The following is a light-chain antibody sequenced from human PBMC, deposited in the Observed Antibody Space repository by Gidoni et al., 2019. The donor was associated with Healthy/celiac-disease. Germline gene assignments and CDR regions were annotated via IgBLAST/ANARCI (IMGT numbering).Light chain of an antibody. J-gene: IGKJ2*01. Sequence: DIKMTQSPSSLSASVGDRVTITCQASQDISNYLNWYQQKPGKAPKLLIYDASNLETGVPSRFGGSGSGTDFTFTISSLQPEDIATYYCQQYDNPYTFGQGTKLEIK. CDR3: QQYDNPYT. CDR2: DAS. CDR1: QDISNY. V-gene: IGKV1-33*01.